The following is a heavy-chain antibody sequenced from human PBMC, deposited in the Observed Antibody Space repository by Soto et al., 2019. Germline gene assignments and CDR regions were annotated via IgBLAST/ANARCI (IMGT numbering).Heavy chain of an antibody. CDR2: IRSKANSYAT. CDR1: GFTFSGSA. Sequence: GVLRLSCAASGFTFSGSAMHWVRQASGKGLEWVGRIRSKANSYATAYAASVKGRFTISRDDSKNTAYLQMNSLKTEDTAVYYCTRRLNDCGGDCYSHDAFDIWGQGTMVTVSS. J-gene: IGHJ3*02. D-gene: IGHD2-21*02. V-gene: IGHV3-73*01. CDR3: TRRLNDCGGDCYSHDAFDI.